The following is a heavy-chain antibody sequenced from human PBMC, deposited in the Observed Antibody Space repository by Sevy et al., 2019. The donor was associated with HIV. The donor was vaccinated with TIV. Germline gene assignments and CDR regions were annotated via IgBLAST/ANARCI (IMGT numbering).Heavy chain of an antibody. CDR3: ATCQYYYGSGSYPKYYYYYGMDV. Sequence: ASVKVSCEVSGYTLTELSMHWVRQAPGKGLEWMGGFDPEDGETIYAQKFQGRVTRTEDTSTDTAYMELSSLRSEDTAVYYCATCQYYYGSGSYPKYYYYYGMDVWGQGTTVTVSS. D-gene: IGHD3-10*01. J-gene: IGHJ6*02. CDR2: FDPEDGET. V-gene: IGHV1-24*01. CDR1: GYTLTELS.